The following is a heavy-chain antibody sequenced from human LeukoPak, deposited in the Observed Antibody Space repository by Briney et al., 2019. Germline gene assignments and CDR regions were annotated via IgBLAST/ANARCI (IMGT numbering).Heavy chain of an antibody. CDR2: INPNSGGT. CDR3: AKTPTSQPDCSSTSCREY. J-gene: IGHJ4*02. Sequence: RASVKVSCKASGYTFTGYCMHWVRQAPGQGLEWMGWINPNSGGTNYAQKFQGRVTMTRDTSISTAYMELSRLRSDDTAVYYCAKTPTSQPDCSSTSCREYWGQGTLVTVSS. CDR1: GYTFTGYC. V-gene: IGHV1-2*02. D-gene: IGHD2-2*01.